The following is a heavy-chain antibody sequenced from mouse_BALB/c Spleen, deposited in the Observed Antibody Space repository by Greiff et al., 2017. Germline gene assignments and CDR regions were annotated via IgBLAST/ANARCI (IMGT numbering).Heavy chain of an antibody. D-gene: IGHD1-1*01. CDR2: INPSTGYT. CDR1: GYTFTSYW. V-gene: IGHV1-7*01. Sequence: LVESGAELAKPGASVKMSCKASGYTFTSYWMHWVKQRPGQGLEWIGYINPSTGYTEYNQKFKDKATLTADKSSSTAYMQLSSLTSEDSAVYYCARSIYYYGSSYDYFDYWGQGTTLTVSS. CDR3: ARSIYYYGSSYDYFDY. J-gene: IGHJ2*01.